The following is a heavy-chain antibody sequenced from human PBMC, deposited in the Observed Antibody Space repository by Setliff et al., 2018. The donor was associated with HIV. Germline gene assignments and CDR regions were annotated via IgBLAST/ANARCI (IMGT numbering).Heavy chain of an antibody. J-gene: IGHJ4*02. CDR2: IYYSGST. CDR1: GGSFSGYS. D-gene: IGHD3-3*01. V-gene: IGHV4-34*01. Sequence: PSETLSLTCAVYGGSFSGYSWNWIRQSPGKGLEWIGYIYYSGSTYYNPSLKSRVTISVDTSKNLFSLRLSSVTAADTAVYYCMRGRSITIFGVAYFDFWGQGTQVTVSS. CDR3: MRGRSITIFGVAYFDF.